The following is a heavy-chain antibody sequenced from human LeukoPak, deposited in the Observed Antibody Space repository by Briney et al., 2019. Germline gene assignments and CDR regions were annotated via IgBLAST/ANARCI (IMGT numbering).Heavy chain of an antibody. CDR1: GFTFSNYW. V-gene: IGHV3-74*01. J-gene: IGHJ4*02. Sequence: PGGSLRLSCAASGFTFSNYWMHWVRQAPGKGLVWVSRINSDGINTSYADSVKGRFTISRDNAKNSLYLQMNSLRAEDTAVYYCAREPYWGESYYFDYWGQGTLVTVSS. D-gene: IGHD2-8*02. CDR3: AREPYWGESYYFDY. CDR2: INSDGINT.